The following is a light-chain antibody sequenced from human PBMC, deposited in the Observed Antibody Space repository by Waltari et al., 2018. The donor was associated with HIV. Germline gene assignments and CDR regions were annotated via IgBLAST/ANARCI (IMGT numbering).Light chain of an antibody. J-gene: IGLJ2*01. Sequence: QSVLTQPPSASGTTGRRVTLSCSGSRFNIASNNVNCYQQLPGTAPKLLIYSNNQRPSGVPDRFSGSKSGTSASLAISGLQSEDEADYYCAAWDDSLNGVVFGGGTKLTVL. CDR1: RFNIASNN. V-gene: IGLV1-44*01. CDR2: SNN. CDR3: AAWDDSLNGVV.